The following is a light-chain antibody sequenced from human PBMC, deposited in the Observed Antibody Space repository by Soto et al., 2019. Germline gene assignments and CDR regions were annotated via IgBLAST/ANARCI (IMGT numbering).Light chain of an antibody. V-gene: IGKV1-5*03. CDR2: KAS. Sequence: DIPMTQSPSTLSGSVGDRVTITCRAGQTISSWLAWYQQKPGKAPKLLIYKASTLKSGVPSRFSGSGSGTEFTLNISSLQPDDLATYYCQHYNSYSEAFGQGTKVELK. CDR1: QTISSW. J-gene: IGKJ1*01. CDR3: QHYNSYSEA.